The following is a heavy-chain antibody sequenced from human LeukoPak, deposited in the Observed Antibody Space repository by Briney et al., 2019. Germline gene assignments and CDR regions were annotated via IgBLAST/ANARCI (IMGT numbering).Heavy chain of an antibody. CDR3: AREGIATEGFDY. V-gene: IGHV4-38-2*02. CDR1: GYSISSGYY. Sequence: SETLSLTCTVSGYSISSGYYWGWIRQPPGKGLEWIGSIYHSGSTYYNPSLKSRVTISLDTSKNEFSLKLSSVTAADTAVYYCAREGIATEGFDYWGQGTLVTVSS. D-gene: IGHD6-13*01. J-gene: IGHJ4*02. CDR2: IYHSGST.